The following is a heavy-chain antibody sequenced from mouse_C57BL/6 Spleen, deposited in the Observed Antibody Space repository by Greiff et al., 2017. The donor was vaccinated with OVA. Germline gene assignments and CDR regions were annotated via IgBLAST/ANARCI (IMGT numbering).Heavy chain of an antibody. CDR3: ARDPDWDRGD. D-gene: IGHD4-1*01. CDR2: ISGGGGNT. V-gene: IGHV5-9*01. CDR1: GFTFSSYT. J-gene: IGHJ4*01. Sequence: EVQGVESGGGLVKPGGSLKLSCAASGFTFSSYTMSWVRQTPEKRLEWVATISGGGGNTYYPDSVKGRVTISRDNANNTLYLQMSRLRSEDTALYYCARDPDWDRGDWGKGTSVTVSS.